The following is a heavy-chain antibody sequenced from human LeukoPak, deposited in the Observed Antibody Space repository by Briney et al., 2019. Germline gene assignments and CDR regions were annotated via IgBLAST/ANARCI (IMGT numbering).Heavy chain of an antibody. V-gene: IGHV3-48*01. CDR1: GFTFSSYS. D-gene: IGHD2-2*02. CDR2: ISSSSSTI. J-gene: IGHJ4*02. Sequence: PGGSLRLSCAASGFTFSSYSMNWVRQAPGKGLEWVSYISSSSSTIYYADSVKGRFTISRDNAKNSLYLQMNSLRAEDTAVYYCARDRYCSSTSCYRGYFDYWGREPWSPSPQ. CDR3: ARDRYCSSTSCYRGYFDY.